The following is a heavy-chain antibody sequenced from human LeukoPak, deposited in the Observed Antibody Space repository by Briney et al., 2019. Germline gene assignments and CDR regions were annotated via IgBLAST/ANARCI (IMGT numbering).Heavy chain of an antibody. J-gene: IGHJ3*02. CDR3: ARCSTPHWIFDAFDI. Sequence: ASVKVSCKASGYTFTGYYMHWVRQAPGQGPEWVGWINPNSGGTNYAQKFQGRVTMTRDTSISTAYMELSGLRSDDTAVYYCARCSTPHWIFDAFDIWGQGTMVTVSS. CDR1: GYTFTGYY. V-gene: IGHV1-2*02. CDR2: INPNSGGT. D-gene: IGHD1-1*01.